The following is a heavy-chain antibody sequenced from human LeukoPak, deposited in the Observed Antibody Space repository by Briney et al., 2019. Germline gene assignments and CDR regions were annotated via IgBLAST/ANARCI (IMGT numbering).Heavy chain of an antibody. CDR3: ARLPWSGYDYYYMDV. J-gene: IGHJ6*03. CDR2: IIPIFGTA. D-gene: IGHD3-3*01. V-gene: IGHV1-69*05. CDR1: GNNLREVS. Sequence: ASVKVSCKISGNNLREVSMNWVRQGPGKGLEWMGGIIPIFGTANYAQKFQSRVTITTDESTSTAYMELSSLRSEDTAVYYCARLPWSGYDYYYMDVWGKGTTVTVSS.